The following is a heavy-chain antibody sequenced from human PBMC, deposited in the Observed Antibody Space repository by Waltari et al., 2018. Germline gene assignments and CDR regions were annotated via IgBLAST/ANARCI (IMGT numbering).Heavy chain of an antibody. CDR2: INHSGST. J-gene: IGHJ3*02. Sequence: QVQLQQWGAGLLTPSETLSLTCAVYGGSFSGYYWSWIRQPPGKGLEWIGEINHSGSTNYNPSLKSRVTISVDTSKNQFSLKLSSVTAADTAVYYCARGDSATARAFDIWGQGTMVTVSS. CDR1: GGSFSGYY. D-gene: IGHD2-21*02. V-gene: IGHV4-34*01. CDR3: ARGDSATARAFDI.